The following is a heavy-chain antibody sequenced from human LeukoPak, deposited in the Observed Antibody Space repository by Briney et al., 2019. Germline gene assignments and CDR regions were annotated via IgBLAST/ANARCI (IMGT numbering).Heavy chain of an antibody. CDR1: GFTFSSYG. V-gene: IGHV3-30*18. CDR2: ISYDGSNK. J-gene: IGHJ4*02. CDR3: AKDSWQWLVLDY. D-gene: IGHD6-19*01. Sequence: GGSLRLSCAASGFTFSSYGMHWVRQAPGKGLEWVAVISYDGSNKYYADSVKGRFTISRDNSKNTLYLQMNSLRAEDTAVYYCAKDSWQWLVLDYWGQGTLVTVSS.